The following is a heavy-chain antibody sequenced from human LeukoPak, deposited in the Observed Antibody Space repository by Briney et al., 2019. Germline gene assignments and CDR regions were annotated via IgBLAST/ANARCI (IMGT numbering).Heavy chain of an antibody. J-gene: IGHJ4*02. CDR3: AREYEVVESSGSRSSFEY. V-gene: IGHV1-46*01. CDR1: GYTFTRYL. D-gene: IGHD3-22*01. CDR2: INPYGGTT. Sequence: GASLKVSCKASGYTFTRYLMHWVRQAPGQGLEWMGAINPYGGTTNYAQKFQGRVSMTRDTSTSTIYMELSTLTSDDTAVFYCAREYEVVESSGSRSSFEYWGQGTLVTVA.